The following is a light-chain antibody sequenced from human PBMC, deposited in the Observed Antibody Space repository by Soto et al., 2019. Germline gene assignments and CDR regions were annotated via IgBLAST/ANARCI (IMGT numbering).Light chain of an antibody. CDR2: DAS. J-gene: IGKJ1*01. CDR1: QSINNW. V-gene: IGKV1-5*01. Sequence: DIQMTQSPSTLSASVRDRVTITCRASQSINNWLAWYQQKPGKAPNLLISDASSLQSGVPSRFSGSGSGTEFTLTISSLQLDDFATYYCQQYSSYSPWTFGQGTKVEIK. CDR3: QQYSSYSPWT.